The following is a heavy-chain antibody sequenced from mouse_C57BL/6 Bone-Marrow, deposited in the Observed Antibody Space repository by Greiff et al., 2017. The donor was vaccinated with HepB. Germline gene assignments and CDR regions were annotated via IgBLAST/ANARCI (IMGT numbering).Heavy chain of an antibody. D-gene: IGHD2-2*01. CDR2: INPNNGGT. J-gene: IGHJ1*03. CDR3: ARGLRPYWYFDV. Sequence: VQLKQSGPELVKPGASVKISCKASGYTFTDYYMNWVKQSHGKSLEWIGDINPNNGGTSYNQKFKGKATLTVDKSSSTAYMELRSLPSEDSAVYYCARGLRPYWYFDVWGTGTTVTVSS. CDR1: GYTFTDYY. V-gene: IGHV1-26*01.